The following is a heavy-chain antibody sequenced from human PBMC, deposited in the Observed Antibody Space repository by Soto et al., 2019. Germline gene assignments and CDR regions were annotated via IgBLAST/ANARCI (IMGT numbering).Heavy chain of an antibody. D-gene: IGHD3-22*01. CDR2: IHPRDSDT. Sequence: WESLTISCKGSGYDFSTYYIGWVRQIPGKGLEWLGLIHPRDSDTRYSPSFRGHVTISVTKSITTVFLQWSSLRASDTAMYYCARQIYDSDTGPNFQYYFDSWGQGNPVTVSS. CDR1: GYDFSTYY. V-gene: IGHV5-51*01. CDR3: ARQIYDSDTGPNFQYYFDS. J-gene: IGHJ4*02.